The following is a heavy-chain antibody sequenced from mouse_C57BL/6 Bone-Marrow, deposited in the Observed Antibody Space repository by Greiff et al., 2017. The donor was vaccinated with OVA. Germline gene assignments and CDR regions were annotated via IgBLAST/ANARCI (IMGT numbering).Heavy chain of an antibody. CDR2: ISSGGDYI. V-gene: IGHV5-9-1*02. CDR1: GFTFSSYA. D-gene: IGHD4-1*01. J-gene: IGHJ2*01. CDR3: TRVGTSWYFDY. Sequence: EVKLMESGEGLVKPGGSLKLSCAASGFTFSSYAMSWVRQTPEKRLEWVAYISSGGDYIYYADTVKGRFTISRDNARNTLYLQMSSLKSEDTAMYYCTRVGTSWYFDYWGQGTTLTVSS.